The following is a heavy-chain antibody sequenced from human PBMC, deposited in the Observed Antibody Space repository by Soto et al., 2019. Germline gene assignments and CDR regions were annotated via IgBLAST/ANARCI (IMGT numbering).Heavy chain of an antibody. D-gene: IGHD6-13*01. V-gene: IGHV3-30*18. Sequence: GGSLRLSCAASGFTFSGYGMHWVRQSPGKGLEWVAVISYDGSNKYYADSVKGRFTISRDNSKNTLYLQMNSLRAEDTAVYYCAKDLKPYSSSWSNWFDPWGQGTLVTVSS. CDR3: AKDLKPYSSSWSNWFDP. J-gene: IGHJ5*02. CDR1: GFTFSGYG. CDR2: ISYDGSNK.